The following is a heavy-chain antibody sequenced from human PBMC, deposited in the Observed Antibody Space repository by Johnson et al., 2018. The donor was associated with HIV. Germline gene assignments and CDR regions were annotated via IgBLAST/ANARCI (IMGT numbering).Heavy chain of an antibody. CDR3: AKDGYNFYLDI. Sequence: QVQVVESGGGVVQPGRSLRLSCAASGFTFSSYGMHWVRQAPGKGLEWVAGVWYEGSNKYYADSVTGRFTISRDNSKNTLYLQMNSLRAEDTAVYYCAKDGYNFYLDIWGQGTMVTVSS. CDR1: GFTFSSYG. V-gene: IGHV3-33*06. CDR2: VWYEGSNK. J-gene: IGHJ3*02. D-gene: IGHD5-24*01.